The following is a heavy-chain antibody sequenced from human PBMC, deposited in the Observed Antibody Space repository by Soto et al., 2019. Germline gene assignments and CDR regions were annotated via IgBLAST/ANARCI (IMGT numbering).Heavy chain of an antibody. CDR3: AKDRGCSGRPRHDRFDP. CDR1: GFTFSSYA. D-gene: IGHD1-26*01. CDR2: IRGSGGRT. V-gene: IGHV3-23*01. Sequence: GGSLRLSCAASGFTFSSYAMSWVRQAPGKGLEWVSAIRGSGGRTYYADSVKGRFTISRDNSKNTLYLQMNSLRAEDTAVYYCAKDRGCSGRPRHDRFDPWGQGTLVTVSS. J-gene: IGHJ5*02.